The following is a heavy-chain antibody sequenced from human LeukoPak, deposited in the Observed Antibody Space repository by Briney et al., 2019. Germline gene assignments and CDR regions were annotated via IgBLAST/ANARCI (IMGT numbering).Heavy chain of an antibody. CDR3: ARQTGYSSSWSRFDY. J-gene: IGHJ4*02. Sequence: PSETLSLTCTVSGGSISSSSYYWGWIRQPPGKGLEWIGSIYYSGSTYYNPSLKSRVTISVDTSKNQFSLKLGSVTAADTAVYYCARQTGYSSSWSRFDYWGQGTLVTVSS. D-gene: IGHD6-13*01. CDR2: IYYSGST. CDR1: GGSISSSSYY. V-gene: IGHV4-39*01.